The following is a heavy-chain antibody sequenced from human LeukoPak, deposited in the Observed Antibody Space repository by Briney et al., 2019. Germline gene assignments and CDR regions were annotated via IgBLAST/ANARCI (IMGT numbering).Heavy chain of an antibody. J-gene: IGHJ4*02. Sequence: GGSLRLSCAASGFTFSSHAMSWVRQGPGKGLEWVSAISGSGGRTYYADSMKGRFTISRDNSKNTVYLQMSSLRVEDTAVYYCAKNRNGDYAQYFEYWGQGTLVTVSS. CDR1: GFTFSSHA. CDR2: ISGSGGRT. V-gene: IGHV3-23*01. CDR3: AKNRNGDYAQYFEY. D-gene: IGHD4-17*01.